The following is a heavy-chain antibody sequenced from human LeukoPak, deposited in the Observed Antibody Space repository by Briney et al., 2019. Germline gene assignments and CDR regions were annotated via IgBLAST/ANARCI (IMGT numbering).Heavy chain of an antibody. D-gene: IGHD5-12*01. V-gene: IGHV3-7*04. CDR2: IKEDGREK. Sequence: GSLRLSCAASGFTFSSYWKSWVRQAPGKGLEWVANIKEDGREKYFVCSVKGRFTISSDNAKNPLYLQMNSLRAEDTAVYYCARDRRSGYDSYYFDYWGQGTLVTVSS. CDR1: GFTFSSYW. J-gene: IGHJ4*02. CDR3: ARDRRSGYDSYYFDY.